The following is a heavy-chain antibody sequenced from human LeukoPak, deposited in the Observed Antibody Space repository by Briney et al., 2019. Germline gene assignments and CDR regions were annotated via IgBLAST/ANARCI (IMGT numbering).Heavy chain of an antibody. J-gene: IGHJ4*02. Sequence: GGSLRLSCAASGFTFSSYGMHWVRQAPGKGLEWVAFIRYDGSNKYYADSVKGRFTISRDNSKNTLYLQMNSLRAEDTAVYYCAKDRSPDIVVVPAAKTLAYWGQGTLVTVSS. D-gene: IGHD2-2*01. CDR3: AKDRSPDIVVVPAAKTLAY. CDR2: IRYDGSNK. V-gene: IGHV3-30*02. CDR1: GFTFSSYG.